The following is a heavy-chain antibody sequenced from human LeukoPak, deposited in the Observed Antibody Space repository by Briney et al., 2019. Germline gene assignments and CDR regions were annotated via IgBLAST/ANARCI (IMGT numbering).Heavy chain of an antibody. V-gene: IGHV4-59*08. D-gene: IGHD5-24*01. Sequence: PSETLSLTCTVSGGSISSYYWSWIRQPPGKGLEWIGYIYYSGSTNYNPSLKSRVTISVDTSKNQLSLKLRSVTAADTAVYYCARGGRDGYTLYPFDYWGQGTLVTVSS. CDR1: GGSISSYY. J-gene: IGHJ4*02. CDR3: ARGGRDGYTLYPFDY. CDR2: IYYSGST.